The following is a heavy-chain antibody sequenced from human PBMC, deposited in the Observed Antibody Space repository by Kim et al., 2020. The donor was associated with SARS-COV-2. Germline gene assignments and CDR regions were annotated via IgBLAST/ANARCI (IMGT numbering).Heavy chain of an antibody. J-gene: IGHJ5*02. CDR1: GGSFSGYY. CDR3: SRSLGYCSRTSCYFNWFYP. D-gene: IGHD2-2*01. V-gene: IGHV4-34*01. Sequence: SETLSLTCAVYGGSFSGYYWSWIRQPPGKGLEWIGEINHSGSTNYNPSLKSRVTISVDTSKNQFSLKLSSVTAAATAVYYCSRSLGYCSRTSCYFNWFYP. CDR2: INHSGST.